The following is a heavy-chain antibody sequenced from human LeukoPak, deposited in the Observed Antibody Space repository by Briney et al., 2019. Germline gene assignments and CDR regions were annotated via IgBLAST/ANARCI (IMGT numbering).Heavy chain of an antibody. CDR3: ARDDFSGVRGVIGY. J-gene: IGHJ4*02. CDR1: GGSISSYY. D-gene: IGHD3-10*01. Sequence: SETLSLTCTVSGGSISSYYWSWIRQPPGKGLEWIGYIHYSGSTYYNPSLKTRVTISVDTSKSQFSLKLTSVTAADTAIYYCARDDFSGVRGVIGYWGQGTLVTVSS. V-gene: IGHV4-59*06. CDR2: IHYSGST.